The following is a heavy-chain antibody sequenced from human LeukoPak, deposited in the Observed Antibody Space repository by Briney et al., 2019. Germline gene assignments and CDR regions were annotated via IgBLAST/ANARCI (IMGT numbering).Heavy chain of an antibody. V-gene: IGHV3-48*01. CDR2: IDSSSATT. D-gene: IGHD3-22*01. CDR1: GFTFSYDS. Sequence: GGSLRLSCTASGFTFSYDSMTWFRQAPGKGLEWVSYIDSSSATTYYADSVKGRFIISRDNAKNSLFLQINSLRAEDTAVYYCAREYYDSSGYSLLYYFDYWGQGTLVTVSS. CDR3: AREYYDSSGYSLLYYFDY. J-gene: IGHJ4*02.